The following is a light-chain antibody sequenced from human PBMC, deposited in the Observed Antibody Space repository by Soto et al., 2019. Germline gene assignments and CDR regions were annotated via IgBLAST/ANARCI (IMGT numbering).Light chain of an antibody. J-gene: IGKJ4*01. V-gene: IGKV1-12*01. Sequence: DIQMTQSPSSVSASVGDTVTVTCRASQGISRWVAWYQQKPGKAPRLLIYAASSLQTGVPPRFSGTYSGTDFSLTISSLQPGDSATYFCQQTRDFPLTFGGGTKVDIK. CDR1: QGISRW. CDR2: AAS. CDR3: QQTRDFPLT.